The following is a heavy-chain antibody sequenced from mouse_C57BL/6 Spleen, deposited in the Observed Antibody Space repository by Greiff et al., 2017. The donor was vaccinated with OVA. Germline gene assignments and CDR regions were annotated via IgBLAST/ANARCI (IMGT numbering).Heavy chain of an antibody. CDR1: GYTFTDYE. J-gene: IGHJ4*01. CDR3: TRTVYYDPYYYAMDY. V-gene: IGHV1-15*01. Sequence: VQLKQSGAELVRPGASVTLSCKASGYTFTDYEMHWVKQTPVHGLEWIGAIDPETGGTAYNQKFKGKAILTADKSSSTAYMELRSLTSEDSAVYYCTRTVYYDPYYYAMDYWGQGTSVTVSS. CDR2: IDPETGGT. D-gene: IGHD2-4*01.